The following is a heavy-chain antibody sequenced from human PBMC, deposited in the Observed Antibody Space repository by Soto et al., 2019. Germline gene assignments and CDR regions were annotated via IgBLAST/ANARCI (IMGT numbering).Heavy chain of an antibody. V-gene: IGHV4-59*08. Sequence: SQTLSLTCTVSGGSLSSCYWSWIRQPPGKGLEWIGYIYYSGSTNYNPSLKSRVTISVGTSKNQFSLSLTSVTAADTAVYYCATPAKYTSAYYLFDYWGQGTLVTVS. D-gene: IGHD3-10*01. CDR1: GGSLSSCY. CDR3: ATPAKYTSAYYLFDY. CDR2: IYYSGST. J-gene: IGHJ4*02.